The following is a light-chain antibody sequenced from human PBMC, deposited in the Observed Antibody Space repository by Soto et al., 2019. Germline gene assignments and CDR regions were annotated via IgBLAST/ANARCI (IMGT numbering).Light chain of an antibody. J-gene: IGKJ5*01. CDR1: QSISTY. CDR3: QQRNYWPIT. Sequence: EIVLTQSPATLSLSPGERATLSCRASQSISTYLAWYQQKPGQAPRLLIFDASNSATAIPARFSGSGSGTDFTLTISSLEPEDFAVYYCQQRNYWPITFGQGTRLEIK. V-gene: IGKV3-11*01. CDR2: DAS.